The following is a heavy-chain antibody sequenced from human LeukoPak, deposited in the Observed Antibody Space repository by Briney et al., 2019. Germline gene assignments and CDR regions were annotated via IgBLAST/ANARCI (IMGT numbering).Heavy chain of an antibody. CDR1: GFTFSNYG. CDR3: ARGTMVRGVIGYY. V-gene: IGHV3-23*01. J-gene: IGHJ4*02. D-gene: IGHD3-10*01. CDR2: MSGSGGST. Sequence: GGSLRLSCAASGFTFSNYGMSWVRQAPGKGLEWVSGMSGSGGSTYYADSVKGRFTISRDNSKNTLYLQMNSLRAEDTAVYYCARGTMVRGVIGYYWGQGTLVTVSS.